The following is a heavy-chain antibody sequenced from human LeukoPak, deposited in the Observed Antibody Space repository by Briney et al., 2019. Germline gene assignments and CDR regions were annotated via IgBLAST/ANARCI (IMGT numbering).Heavy chain of an antibody. Sequence: ASVKVSCKVSGYTLTELSMHWVRQAPGKGLEWMGGFDPEDGETIYAQKFQGRVTMTEDTSTDTAYMELSSLRSEDTAVYYCATDYGSGSYYTPRFDYWGQGTLVTVSS. V-gene: IGHV1-24*01. CDR1: GYTLTELS. CDR2: FDPEDGET. J-gene: IGHJ4*02. CDR3: ATDYGSGSYYTPRFDY. D-gene: IGHD3-10*01.